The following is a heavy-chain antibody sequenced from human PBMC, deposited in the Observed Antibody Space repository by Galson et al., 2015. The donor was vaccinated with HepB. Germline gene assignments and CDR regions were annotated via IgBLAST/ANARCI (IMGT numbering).Heavy chain of an antibody. Sequence: SLRLSCAASGFTFSSYTMYWVRQAPGKGLEWVSSISSSSSYTNYADSVKGQFTISRDNAKNSLYLQMNSLRAEDTAVYYCARDTYYYDSSGYSSFFDFDYWGQGTLVTVSS. CDR2: ISSSSSYT. J-gene: IGHJ4*02. D-gene: IGHD3-22*01. CDR1: GFTFSSYT. V-gene: IGHV3-21*01. CDR3: ARDTYYYDSSGYSSFFDFDY.